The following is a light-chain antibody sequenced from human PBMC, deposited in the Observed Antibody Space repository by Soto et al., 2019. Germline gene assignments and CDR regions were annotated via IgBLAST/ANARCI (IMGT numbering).Light chain of an antibody. J-gene: IGKJ1*01. V-gene: IGKV1-5*03. CDR1: QTVNSW. Sequence: DIQMTQSPSTLSASVGDRVTITCRASQTVNSWLAWHQQKPGKAPKVLIYMASNLERGVPSRFSGSGSGTEFTLTISSLQPDDFATYYCEQYDTYPWTFGQGTKVEIK. CDR2: MAS. CDR3: EQYDTYPWT.